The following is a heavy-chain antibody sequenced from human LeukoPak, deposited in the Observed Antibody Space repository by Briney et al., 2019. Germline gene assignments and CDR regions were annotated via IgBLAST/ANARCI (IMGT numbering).Heavy chain of an antibody. CDR3: ANYCSGGSCYSALGYFQH. Sequence: DPGGSLRLSCAASGFTFSSYAMSWVRQAPGKGLEWVSVIYSGGITYYADSVKGRFTISRDNSKNTLYLQMNSLRAEDTAVYYCANYCSGGSCYSALGYFQHWGQGTLVTVSS. V-gene: IGHV3-66*01. CDR2: IYSGGIT. D-gene: IGHD2-15*01. CDR1: GFTFSSYA. J-gene: IGHJ1*01.